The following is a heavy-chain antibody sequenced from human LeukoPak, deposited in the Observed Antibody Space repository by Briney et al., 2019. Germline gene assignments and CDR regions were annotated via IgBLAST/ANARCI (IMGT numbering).Heavy chain of an antibody. CDR1: GFTVSNNH. CDR3: LGYGGNSF. Sequence: PGGSLRLSCAVSGFTVSNNHVTWVRQAPGKGLECVSSIYGTGTTYYADSVKGRLSISRDNAKNTVYLQMNGLRVEDTAVYYCLGYGGNSFWGQGTPVTVSS. D-gene: IGHD4-23*01. J-gene: IGHJ4*02. CDR2: IYGTGTT. V-gene: IGHV3-66*01.